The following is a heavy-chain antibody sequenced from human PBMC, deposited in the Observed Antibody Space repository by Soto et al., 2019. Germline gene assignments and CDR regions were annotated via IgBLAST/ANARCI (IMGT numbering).Heavy chain of an antibody. V-gene: IGHV4-34*01. CDR3: GRAPPLRYQLLSSHWFDP. CDR2: INHSGST. CDR1: GGSFSGYY. Sequence: SETLSLTCAVYGGSFSGYYWSWIRQPPGKGLEWIGEINHSGSTNYNPSLKSRVTISVDTSKNQFSLKLSSVTAADTAVYYCGRAPPLRYQLLSSHWFDPWGQGTLVTVSS. J-gene: IGHJ5*02. D-gene: IGHD2-2*01.